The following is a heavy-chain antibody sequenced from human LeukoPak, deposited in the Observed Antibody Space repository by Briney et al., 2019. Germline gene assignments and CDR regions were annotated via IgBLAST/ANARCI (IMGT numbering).Heavy chain of an antibody. J-gene: IGHJ4*02. CDR2: IYSGGST. V-gene: IGHV3-53*01. D-gene: IGHD5-18*01. CDR3: ARGMIQLWH. Sequence: QSGGSLRLSCAASGFTVSSNHMSWVRQAPGKGLEWVAAIYSGGSTHYADSVKGRFTVSRDNSKSTLYLQMNSLRAEDTAVYYCARGMIQLWHWGQGTLVTVSS. CDR1: GFTVSSNH.